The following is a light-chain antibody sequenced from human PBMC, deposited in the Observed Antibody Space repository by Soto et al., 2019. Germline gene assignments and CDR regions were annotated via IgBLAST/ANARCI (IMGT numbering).Light chain of an antibody. CDR2: VGTGGIVG. V-gene: IGLV9-49*01. CDR1: SGYSNYK. J-gene: IGLJ2*01. CDR3: GADHGSGSNFVVV. Sequence: QPVLTQPPSASASLGASVTLTCTLSSGYSNYKVDWYQQRPGKGARFVMRVGTGGIVGSKGDGIPDRFSVLGSGLNRYLTIKNIQEEDESDYHCGADHGSGSNFVVVFGGGTKLTVL.